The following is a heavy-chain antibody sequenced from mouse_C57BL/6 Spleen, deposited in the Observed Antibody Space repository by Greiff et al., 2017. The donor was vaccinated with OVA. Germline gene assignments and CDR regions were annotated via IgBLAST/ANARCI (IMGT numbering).Heavy chain of an antibody. D-gene: IGHD1-1*01. Sequence: EVQLVESGPELVKPGASVKISCKASGYSFTDYYMNWVKQSPGKSLEWIGVINPNYGSTSYNQNFKGKATLTVDQSSSTAYMHLNKLTTEDSAVYDCARDYCDSSYEEAMDYWGQGTTVTVSS. CDR2: INPNYGST. CDR3: ARDYCDSSYEEAMDY. V-gene: IGHV1-39*01. J-gene: IGHJ4*01. CDR1: GYSFTDYY.